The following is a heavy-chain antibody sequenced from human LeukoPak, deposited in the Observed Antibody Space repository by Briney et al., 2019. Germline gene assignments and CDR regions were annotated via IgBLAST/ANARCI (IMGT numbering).Heavy chain of an antibody. CDR3: ARDLQRAFDI. CDR1: GGSISSYY. J-gene: IGHJ3*02. Sequence: SETLSLTCTVSGGSISSYYWSWIRQPPGKGLEWIGYIYYSGSTNYNPSLKSRVTISVDTSKNQFSLKLSSVTAADTAVYYCARDLQRAFDIWGQGTMATVSS. V-gene: IGHV4-59*01. CDR2: IYYSGST. D-gene: IGHD4-11*01.